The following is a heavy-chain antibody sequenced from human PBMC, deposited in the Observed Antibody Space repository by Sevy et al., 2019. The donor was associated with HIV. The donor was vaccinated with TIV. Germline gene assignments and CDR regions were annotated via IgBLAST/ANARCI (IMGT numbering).Heavy chain of an antibody. J-gene: IGHJ4*02. CDR1: GFSFSTYS. D-gene: IGHD6-19*01. CDR2: ISTSSSTI. V-gene: IGHV3-48*02. Sequence: GGSLRLSCAASGFSFSTYSMNWARQAPGKGLEWVSYISTSSSTIYYADSVKGRFTISRDNAKRSLYLQMNSLRDEDTAVYYCARVAAVASTLYYFDFWGQGTLVTVSS. CDR3: ARVAAVASTLYYFDF.